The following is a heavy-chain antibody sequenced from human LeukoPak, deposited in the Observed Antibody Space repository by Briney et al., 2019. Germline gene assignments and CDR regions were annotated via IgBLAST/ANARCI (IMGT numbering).Heavy chain of an antibody. CDR1: GFTFSSYA. D-gene: IGHD1/OR15-1a*01. Sequence: GGSLRLSCAASGFTFSSYAMHWVRQAPGKGLEWVAVISYDGSNKYYADSVKGRFTISRDNSKNALYLQMNSLRAEDTAVYYCAREVGRNKYYFDYWGQGTLVTVSS. V-gene: IGHV3-30*04. J-gene: IGHJ4*02. CDR2: ISYDGSNK. CDR3: AREVGRNKYYFDY.